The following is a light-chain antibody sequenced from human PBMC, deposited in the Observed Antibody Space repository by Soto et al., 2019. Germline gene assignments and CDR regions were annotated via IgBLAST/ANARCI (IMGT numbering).Light chain of an antibody. CDR3: CSYAGSYYV. V-gene: IGLV2-11*01. Sequence: QSALTQPRSMSGSPGQSVTISCTGSSSDIGGYNYVSWYQQHTDKAPKVMIYDVTKRPSGVPDRFSGSKSGTTASLTISGLQAEDEADYYCCSYAGSYYVFGTGTKVTVL. CDR2: DVT. CDR1: SSDIGGYNY. J-gene: IGLJ1*01.